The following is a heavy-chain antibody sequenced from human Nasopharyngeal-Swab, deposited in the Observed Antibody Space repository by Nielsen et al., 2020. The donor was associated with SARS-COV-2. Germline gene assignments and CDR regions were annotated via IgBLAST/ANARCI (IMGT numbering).Heavy chain of an antibody. J-gene: IGHJ3*02. D-gene: IGHD3-3*01. Sequence: WIRQPPGKGLEWIGEIYHSGSTNYNPSLKSRVTISVDKSKNQFSLKLSSVTAADTAVYYRSGDFWSGYPDAFDIWGQGTMVTVSS. CDR2: IYHSGST. CDR3: SGDFWSGYPDAFDI. V-gene: IGHV4-4*02.